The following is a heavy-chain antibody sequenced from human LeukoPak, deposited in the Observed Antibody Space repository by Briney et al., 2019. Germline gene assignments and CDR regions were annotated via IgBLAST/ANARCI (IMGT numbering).Heavy chain of an antibody. V-gene: IGHV1-46*01. J-gene: IGHJ4*02. CDR2: INPSGGST. CDR1: GYTFTSYY. CDR3: ARDRGRYYYDSSGYFPDY. Sequence: ASVEVSCKASGYTFTSYYMHWVRQAPGQGLEWMGIINPSGGSTSYAQKFQGRVTMTRDTSTSTVYMELSSLRPEDTAVYYCARDRGRYYYDSSGYFPDYWGQGTLVTVSS. D-gene: IGHD3-22*01.